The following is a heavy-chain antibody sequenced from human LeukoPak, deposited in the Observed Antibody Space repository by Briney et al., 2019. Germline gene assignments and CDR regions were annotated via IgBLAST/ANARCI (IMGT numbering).Heavy chain of an antibody. CDR1: GFIFSDSA. CDR2: IRDKAYNYAT. CDR3: SRHETLPGDY. D-gene: IGHD2-21*02. V-gene: IGHV3-73*01. Sequence: GGSLRLSCAASGFIFSDSAMHCVRQASGKGLEWVGHIRDKAYNYATAYAASVKGRFTISRDDSKNTAYLQMNSLKTEDTAMYYCSRHETLPGDYWGQGTLVTVSS. J-gene: IGHJ4*02.